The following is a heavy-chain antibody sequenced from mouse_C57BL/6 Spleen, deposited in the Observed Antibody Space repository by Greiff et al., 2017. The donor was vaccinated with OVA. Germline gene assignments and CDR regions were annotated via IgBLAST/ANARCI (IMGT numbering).Heavy chain of an antibody. CDR2: ISSGSSTL. V-gene: IGHV5-17*01. CDR3: ARAGTRGLFDY. CDR1: GFTFSDYG. D-gene: IGHD4-1*01. Sequence: EVKLMESGGGLVKPGGSLKLSCAASGFTFSDYGMHWVRQAPETGLEWVAYISSGSSTLYYADTVKGRFTISRDNAKNTLFLQMTSLRSEDTAMYYCARAGTRGLFDYWGQGTTLTVSS. J-gene: IGHJ2*01.